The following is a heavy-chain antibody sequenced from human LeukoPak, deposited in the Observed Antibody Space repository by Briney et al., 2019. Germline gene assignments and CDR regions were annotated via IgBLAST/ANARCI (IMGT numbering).Heavy chain of an antibody. CDR3: ASSGWNYDILTGYEAR. V-gene: IGHV4-30-4*01. Sequence: SETLSRTCTVSGGSISSGDYYWSWIRQPPGKGLEWIGYIYYSGSTYYNPSLKSRVTISVDTSKNQFSLKLSSVTAADTAVYYCASSGWNYDILTGYEARWGQGTLVTVSS. J-gene: IGHJ4*02. D-gene: IGHD3-9*01. CDR1: GGSISSGDYY. CDR2: IYYSGST.